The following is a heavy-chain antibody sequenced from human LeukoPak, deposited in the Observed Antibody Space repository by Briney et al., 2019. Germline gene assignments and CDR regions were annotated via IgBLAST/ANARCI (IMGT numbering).Heavy chain of an antibody. CDR1: GGSISSYY. CDR3: ARNLASPYYYGSGTFKVNWFDP. Sequence: SETLSLTCTVSGGSISSYYWSWIRQPPGKGLEWIGYIYYSGSTNYNPSLKSRVTISVDTSENQFSLKLSSVTAADTAVYYCARNLASPYYYGSGTFKVNWFDPWGQGTLVTVSS. V-gene: IGHV4-59*01. J-gene: IGHJ5*02. CDR2: IYYSGST. D-gene: IGHD3-10*01.